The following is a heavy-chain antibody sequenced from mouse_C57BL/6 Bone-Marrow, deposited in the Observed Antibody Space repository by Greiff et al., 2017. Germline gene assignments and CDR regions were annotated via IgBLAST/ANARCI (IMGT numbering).Heavy chain of an antibody. Sequence: EVKLEESGPGLAKPSQTLSLTCSVTGYSITSDYWNWSRKFPGNKLVYMGYIRYSGSTYYNPSLKSRISITRDTSKNQYYLQLNSVTTEDTATYYCASGVLRFDYWGQGTTLTVSS. CDR1: GYSITSDY. CDR2: IRYSGST. D-gene: IGHD1-1*01. CDR3: ASGVLRFDY. V-gene: IGHV3-8*01. J-gene: IGHJ2*01.